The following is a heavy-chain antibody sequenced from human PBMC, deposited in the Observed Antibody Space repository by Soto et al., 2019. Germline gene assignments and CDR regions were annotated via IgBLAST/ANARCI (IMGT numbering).Heavy chain of an antibody. CDR2: INTYKGNI. J-gene: IGHJ4*02. Sequence: QVQLVQSGAEVKKPGASVRVSCKSSGYTFTDYGITWARQAPGQGLEWMGWINTYKGNINYAQRLQGRVTMTTDTFTSTAYMELRSLTSDDTAVYYCARERGGYKHFDYWGQGALVTVSS. CDR3: ARERGGYKHFDY. CDR1: GYTFTDYG. V-gene: IGHV1-18*01. D-gene: IGHD1-26*01.